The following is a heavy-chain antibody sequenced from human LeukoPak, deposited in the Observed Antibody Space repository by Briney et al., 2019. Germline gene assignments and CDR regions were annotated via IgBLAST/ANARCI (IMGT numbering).Heavy chain of an antibody. Sequence: PSETLSLTCTVSGGSIRSYLWSWIRQSPGKGLEWIGYIYYTGSTNYNPSLKSRVTISIDTSKNQFSLKLSSVTAADTAVYYCATHVVLTAPFGYWGQGTLVTVSS. CDR1: GGSIRSYL. J-gene: IGHJ4*02. D-gene: IGHD2-21*02. V-gene: IGHV4-59*08. CDR3: ATHVVLTAPFGY. CDR2: IYYTGST.